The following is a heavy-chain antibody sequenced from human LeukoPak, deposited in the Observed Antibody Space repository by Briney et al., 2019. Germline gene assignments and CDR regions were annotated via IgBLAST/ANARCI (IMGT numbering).Heavy chain of an antibody. CDR1: GASVSNNNYY. CDR2: IYYSGST. J-gene: IGHJ3*02. D-gene: IGHD5-12*01. Sequence: SETLPLTCTVSGASVSNNNYYWGWIRQPPGKGLEWIASIYYSGSTYYNPSLKSRVTISVDTSKNHLSLILSSVTAADTAVYYCAPGGYIGYGHAFDIWGQGTMVTVSS. V-gene: IGHV4-39*07. CDR3: APGGYIGYGHAFDI.